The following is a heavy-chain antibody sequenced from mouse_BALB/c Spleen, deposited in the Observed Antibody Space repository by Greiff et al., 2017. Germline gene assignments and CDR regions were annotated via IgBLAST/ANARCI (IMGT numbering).Heavy chain of an antibody. CDR2: ISYSGST. Sequence: EVKLVESGPGLVKPSQSLSLTCTVTGYSITSDYAWNLIRQFPGNKLEWMGYISYSGSTSYNPSLKSRISITRDTSKNQFFLQLNSVTTEDTATYYCARSDGNSFYYAMDYWGQGTSVTVSS. CDR1: GYSITSDYA. D-gene: IGHD2-1*01. J-gene: IGHJ4*01. V-gene: IGHV3-2*02. CDR3: ARSDGNSFYYAMDY.